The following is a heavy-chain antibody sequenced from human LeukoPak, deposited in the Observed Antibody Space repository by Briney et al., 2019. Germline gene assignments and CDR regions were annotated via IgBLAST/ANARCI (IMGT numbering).Heavy chain of an antibody. J-gene: IGHJ4*02. CDR1: GFTFSSYS. Sequence: GGSLRLSCAASGFTFSSYSMNWVRQAPGKGLEWVAVIWYDSSNKYYADSVKGRFTISRDNSKNTLYLQMNSLRAEDTAVYYCAKAPYSSSWSSTYYFDYWGQGALVTVSS. V-gene: IGHV3-30*02. CDR2: IWYDSSNK. D-gene: IGHD6-13*01. CDR3: AKAPYSSSWSSTYYFDY.